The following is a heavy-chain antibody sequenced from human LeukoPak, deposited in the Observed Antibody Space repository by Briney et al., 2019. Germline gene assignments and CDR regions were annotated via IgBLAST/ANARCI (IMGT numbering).Heavy chain of an antibody. CDR1: GFTFSSYA. V-gene: IGHV3-23*01. J-gene: IGHJ3*02. CDR2: ISGSGGST. Sequence: GSLRLSCAASGFTFSSYAMSWVRQAPGKGLEWVSGISGSGGSTYYADSVKGRFTISRDNSKNTLYLQVNSLRAEDTAVYYCAKDFLGWDLPPRDALDIWGQGTMVTVSS. D-gene: IGHD1-26*01. CDR3: AKDFLGWDLPPRDALDI.